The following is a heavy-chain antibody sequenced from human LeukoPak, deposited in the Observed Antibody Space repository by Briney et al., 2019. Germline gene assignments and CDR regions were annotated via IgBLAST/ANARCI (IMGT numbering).Heavy chain of an antibody. J-gene: IGHJ4*02. Sequence: PGGSLRLSCAASGFTFSSYGMLWVRQAPGKGLEWVAFIRYDGSNKYYADSVKGRFTISRDNSKNTLYLQMNSLRAEDTAVYYCAKDSPVVQMVYASYFDYWGQGTLVTVSS. CDR2: IRYDGSNK. CDR1: GFTFSSYG. V-gene: IGHV3-30*02. D-gene: IGHD2-8*01. CDR3: AKDSPVVQMVYASYFDY.